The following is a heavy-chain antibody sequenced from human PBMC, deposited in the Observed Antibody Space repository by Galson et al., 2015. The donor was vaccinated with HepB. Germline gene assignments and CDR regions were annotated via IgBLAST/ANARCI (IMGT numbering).Heavy chain of an antibody. J-gene: IGHJ6*02. CDR2: ISSSSSYI. Sequence: SLRLSCAASGFTFSSYSMNWVRQAPGKGLEWVSSISSSSSYIYYADSVKGRFTISRDNAKNSLYLQMNSLRAEDTAVYYCARDWEMVRGGYGMDVWGQGTTVTVSS. CDR1: GFTFSSYS. D-gene: IGHD3-10*01. CDR3: ARDWEMVRGGYGMDV. V-gene: IGHV3-21*01.